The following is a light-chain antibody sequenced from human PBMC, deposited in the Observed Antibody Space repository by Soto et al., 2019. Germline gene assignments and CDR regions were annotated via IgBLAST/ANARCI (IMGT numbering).Light chain of an antibody. CDR3: QHYNSYSEA. J-gene: IGKJ1*01. V-gene: IGKV1-5*03. CDR1: QSISSY. CDR2: KAS. Sequence: DILMTHSPSSLSSSVGDRVTITCRASQSISSYLTWYQQKPGKAPKLLIYKASTLTSGVPSRFSGSGSGTEFTLTISSLQPDDFATYYCQHYNSYSEAFGQGTKVDIK.